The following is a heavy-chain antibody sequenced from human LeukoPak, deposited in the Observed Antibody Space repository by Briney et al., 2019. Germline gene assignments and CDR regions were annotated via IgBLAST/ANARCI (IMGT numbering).Heavy chain of an antibody. CDR1: GGSISSSSYY. D-gene: IGHD3-3*01. V-gene: IGHV4-39*01. J-gene: IGHJ5*02. CDR3: ARAQYDFWNGYPNWFDP. CDR2: IYYSGST. Sequence: SETLSLTCTVSGGSISSSSYYWGWIRQPPGKGLEWIGSIYYSGSTYYNPSLKSRVTISVDTSKNQFSLKLSSVTAADTAVYYCARAQYDFWNGYPNWFDPWGQGTLVTVSS.